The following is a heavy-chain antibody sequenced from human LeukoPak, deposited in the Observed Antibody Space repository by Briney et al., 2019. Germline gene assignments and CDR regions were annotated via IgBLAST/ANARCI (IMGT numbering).Heavy chain of an antibody. D-gene: IGHD5-24*01. CDR1: GGSFSGYY. Sequence: SETLSLTCAVYGGSFSGYYWSWIRPPPGKGLEWIGEIDHSGSTNYNPSLKSRVTISVDTSKNQFSLKLSSVTAADTAVYYCARVSDGYNPTVYYYYYMDVWGKGTTVTISS. V-gene: IGHV4-34*01. CDR3: ARVSDGYNPTVYYYYYMDV. CDR2: IDHSGST. J-gene: IGHJ6*03.